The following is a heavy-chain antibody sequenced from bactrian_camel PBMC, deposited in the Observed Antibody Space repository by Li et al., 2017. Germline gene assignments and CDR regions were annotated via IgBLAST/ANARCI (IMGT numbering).Heavy chain of an antibody. CDR3: AASVGKTFCSAAYFLSGLRPVFGS. D-gene: IGHD2*01. CDR1: GLSVSEVD. CDR2: ISTDGST. J-gene: IGHJ6*01. Sequence: VQLVESGGGSVQSGGSLRLPCAASGLSVSEVDMGWYRLAPGSECELVSSISTDGSTYYDDSVKGRFTISLDNAKNTVYLQMGSLRPEDSAMYYCAASVGKTFCSAAYFLSGLRPVFGSWGQGTQVTVS. V-gene: IGHV3S55*01.